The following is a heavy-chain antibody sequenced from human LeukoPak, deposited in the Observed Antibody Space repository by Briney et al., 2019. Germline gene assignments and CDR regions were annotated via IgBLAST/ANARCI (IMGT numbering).Heavy chain of an antibody. D-gene: IGHD2-2*01. CDR3: ATGGLPYCSSTSCYGDY. J-gene: IGHJ4*02. CDR1: GYTFTSYY. V-gene: IGHV1-46*01. Sequence: ASVKVSCKASGYTFTSYYMHWVRQAPGQGLEWMGIINPSGGSTSYAQKFQGRVTMTEDTSTDTAYMELSSLRSEDTAVYYCATGGLPYCSSTSCYGDYWGQGTLVTVSS. CDR2: INPSGGST.